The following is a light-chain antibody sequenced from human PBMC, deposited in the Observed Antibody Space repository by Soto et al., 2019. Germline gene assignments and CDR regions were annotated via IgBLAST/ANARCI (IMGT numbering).Light chain of an antibody. CDR1: QSVSSNY. CDR2: DVS. CDR3: QQYGISPT. Sequence: DIVLTQSPGTLSLSPGERATLSCRSSQSVSSNYLAWYQQKHDQAPRLVIYDVSGRATGIPDRFSGSGSGTDFTLTISRLEPEDSAVYYCQQYGISPTFGQGTKVEIK. V-gene: IGKV3-20*01. J-gene: IGKJ1*01.